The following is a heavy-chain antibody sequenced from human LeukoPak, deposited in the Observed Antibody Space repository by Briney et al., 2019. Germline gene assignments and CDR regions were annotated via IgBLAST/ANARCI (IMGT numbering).Heavy chain of an antibody. CDR2: IKSKTDGGTI. CDR3: STGGKYYGMDV. V-gene: IGHV3-15*01. Sequence: GGSLRLSCAASGFTFRKAWMSWVRQAPGKGLEWVGRIKSKTDGGTIDYAAPVKGRFTISRDDSKNMVYLQMNSLKTEDTAAYYCSTGGKYYGMDVWGQGTTVTVSS. CDR1: GFTFRKAW. D-gene: IGHD6-25*01. J-gene: IGHJ6*02.